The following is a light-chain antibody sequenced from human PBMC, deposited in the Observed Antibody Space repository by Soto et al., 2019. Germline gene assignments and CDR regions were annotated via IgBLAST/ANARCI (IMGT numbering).Light chain of an antibody. Sequence: MTQSPATLSVSPGERATLSCRASQSVSSKLAWYQQKPGQTPRVLIYGASTRATGIPARFSGSGSGTEFTLTISSLQSEDSAVYHCQHYNDWPPTWTFGQGTKVDIK. V-gene: IGKV3-15*01. CDR3: QHYNDWPPTWT. CDR2: GAS. J-gene: IGKJ1*01. CDR1: QSVSSK.